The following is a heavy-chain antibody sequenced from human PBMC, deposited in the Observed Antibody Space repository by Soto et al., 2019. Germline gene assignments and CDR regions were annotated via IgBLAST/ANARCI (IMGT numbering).Heavy chain of an antibody. CDR2: ISSSGSTI. CDR3: ARDTLRNYDFWSGYYPLRDYYYGMDV. CDR1: GFTFSSYE. D-gene: IGHD3-3*01. J-gene: IGHJ6*02. Sequence: GGSLRLSCAASGFTFSSYEMNWVRQAPGKGLEWVSYISSSGSTIYYADSVKGRFTISRDNAKNSLYLQMNSLRAEDTAVYYCARDTLRNYDFWSGYYPLRDYYYGMDVWGQGTTVTVSS. V-gene: IGHV3-48*03.